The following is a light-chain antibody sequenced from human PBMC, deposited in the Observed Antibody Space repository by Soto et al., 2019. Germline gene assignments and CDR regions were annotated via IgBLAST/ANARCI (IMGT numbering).Light chain of an antibody. J-gene: IGKJ5*01. CDR2: GAS. V-gene: IGKV3-20*01. Sequence: EIVLTQSPGTLSLSPGERATLSCRASQSIGSSYLAWYQQKPGQAPRLLIHGASSRATGIPDRFSGGGSGTDFSLTISRLDPEDFAVYYCQQYSSSPITFGQGTRLEIK. CDR1: QSIGSSY. CDR3: QQYSSSPIT.